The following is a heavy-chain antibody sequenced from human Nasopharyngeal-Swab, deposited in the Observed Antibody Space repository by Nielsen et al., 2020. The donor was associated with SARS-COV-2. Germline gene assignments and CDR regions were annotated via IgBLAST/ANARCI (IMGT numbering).Heavy chain of an antibody. Sequence: GGSLRLSCAASGFTFSSYAMHWVRQAPGKGLEWVAIISYDGSNKYYADSVKGRFTISRDNSKNTLYLQMNSLRAEDTAVYYCAREGGRVGASFRLYDYWGQGTLVTVSS. V-gene: IGHV3-30*14. J-gene: IGHJ4*02. CDR1: GFTFSSYA. CDR2: ISYDGSNK. CDR3: AREGGRVGASFRLYDY. D-gene: IGHD1-26*01.